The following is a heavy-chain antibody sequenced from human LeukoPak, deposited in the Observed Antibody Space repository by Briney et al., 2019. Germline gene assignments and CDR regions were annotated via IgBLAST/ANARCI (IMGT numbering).Heavy chain of an antibody. CDR1: GGAVSSTSYY. CDR3: ARGIRYCTNGACYFRFDP. Sequence: SETLSLTCTVSGGAVSSTSYYWTWIRQPPGKGLEWIGDIHDIASTNYNPSLKSRVTISVDTSKNLFSLKLKSVTAADTAVYYCARGIRYCTNGACYFRFDPWGQGTLVTVSS. D-gene: IGHD2-8*01. V-gene: IGHV4-61*01. J-gene: IGHJ5*02. CDR2: IHDIAST.